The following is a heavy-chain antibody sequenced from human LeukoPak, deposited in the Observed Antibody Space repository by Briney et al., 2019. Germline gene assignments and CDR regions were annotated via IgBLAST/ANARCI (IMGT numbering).Heavy chain of an antibody. D-gene: IGHD3-10*01. V-gene: IGHV3-30*04. CDR1: KFTFSSYA. CDR2: ISYDGSNK. CDR3: ARDQVTMVRGVNIFDY. J-gene: IGHJ4*02. Sequence: PGGSLRLSCAASKFTFSSYAMHWVRQAPGKGLEWVAVISYDGSNKYYADSVKGRFTISRDNSKNTLYLQMNSLRAEDTAVYYCARDQVTMVRGVNIFDYWGQGTLVTVSS.